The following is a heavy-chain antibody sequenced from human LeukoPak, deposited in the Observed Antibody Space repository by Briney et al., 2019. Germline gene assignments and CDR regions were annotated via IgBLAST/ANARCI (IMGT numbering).Heavy chain of an antibody. D-gene: IGHD2-2*01. Sequence: GGSLRLSCAASGLTFSDHYMDWARNAPGKGLEWVGRIRDKTNRYTTEYAASAKGRFTISRDDAKKSVYLQMNSLKTEDTAMYYCARVCNTIACYGGSFDYWGQGTLVTVSS. CDR3: ARVCNTIACYGGSFDY. CDR2: IRDKTNRYTT. J-gene: IGHJ4*02. V-gene: IGHV3-72*01. CDR1: GLTFSDHY.